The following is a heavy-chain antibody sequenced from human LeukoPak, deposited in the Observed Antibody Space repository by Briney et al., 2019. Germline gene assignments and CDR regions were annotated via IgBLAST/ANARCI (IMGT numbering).Heavy chain of an antibody. Sequence: ASVKVSCKASGYSFTGYYMHWVRQAPGQGLEWMGRINPKRGGTNYAQKFQGRVTLTRDTSINTAHMELSRLTSDDTAVYYCALLWFGELWTKDYWGQGTLVTVSS. J-gene: IGHJ4*02. CDR1: GYSFTGYY. CDR2: INPKRGGT. D-gene: IGHD3-10*01. CDR3: ALLWFGELWTKDY. V-gene: IGHV1-2*06.